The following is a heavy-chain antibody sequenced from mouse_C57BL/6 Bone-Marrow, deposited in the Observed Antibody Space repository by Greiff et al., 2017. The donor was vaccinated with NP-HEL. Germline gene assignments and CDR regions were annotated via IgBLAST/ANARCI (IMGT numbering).Heavy chain of an antibody. CDR1: GFTFSSYA. J-gene: IGHJ1*03. V-gene: IGHV5-9-1*02. CDR2: ISSGGDYI. Sequence: EVQLVESGEGLVKPGGSLKLSCAASGFTFSSYAMSWVRQTPEKRLEWVAYISSGGDYIYYADTVKGRFTISRDNARNTLYLQMSSLKSEDTAMYYCTYYGSGDWYFDVWGTGTTVTVSS. D-gene: IGHD1-1*01. CDR3: TYYGSGDWYFDV.